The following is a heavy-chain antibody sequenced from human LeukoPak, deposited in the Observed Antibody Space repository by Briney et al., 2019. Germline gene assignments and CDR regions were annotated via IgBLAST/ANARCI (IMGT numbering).Heavy chain of an antibody. CDR3: ARRFWSGYYIFDY. D-gene: IGHD3-3*01. J-gene: IGHJ4*02. Sequence: GASVKVSCKASGYTFTGYYMHWVRQAPGQGLEWMGWINPNSGGTNYAQKFQGRVTMTRDTSISTAYMELSRLRSDDTAVYYCARRFWSGYYIFDYWGQGTLVTVSS. CDR1: GYTFTGYY. V-gene: IGHV1-2*02. CDR2: INPNSGGT.